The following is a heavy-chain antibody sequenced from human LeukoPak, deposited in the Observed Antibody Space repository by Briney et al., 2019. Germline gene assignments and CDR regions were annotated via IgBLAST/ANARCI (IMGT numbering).Heavy chain of an antibody. Sequence: PSETLSLTCTVSGYSISSAYYWGFIRQPPGKGLEWIGSIYHSGSTYYSPSLKSRVTISLDTSRNQFSLKLNSVTAADTAVYYCAKSNGYGLIDIWGQGTMVTVSS. CDR1: GYSISSAYY. J-gene: IGHJ3*02. D-gene: IGHD3-10*01. V-gene: IGHV4-38-2*02. CDR3: AKSNGYGLIDI. CDR2: IYHSGST.